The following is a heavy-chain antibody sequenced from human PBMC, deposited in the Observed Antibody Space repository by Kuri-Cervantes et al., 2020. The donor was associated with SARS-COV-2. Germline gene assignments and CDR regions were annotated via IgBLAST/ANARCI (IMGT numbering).Heavy chain of an antibody. J-gene: IGHJ3*02. CDR1: GYXXXGYY. CDR3: ARSXPFRRLVVIXLGGAFDI. CDR2: INPNSGGT. D-gene: IGHD3-22*01. Sequence: ASVKVSXKASGYXXXGYYMHWVRQAPGQGLEWMXXINPNSGGTNYAQKFQGWVTMTRDTSISTVYMXLSRLRSDDTAVYYCARSXPFRRLVVIXLGGAFDIWGQGTMVTVSS. V-gene: IGHV1-2*04.